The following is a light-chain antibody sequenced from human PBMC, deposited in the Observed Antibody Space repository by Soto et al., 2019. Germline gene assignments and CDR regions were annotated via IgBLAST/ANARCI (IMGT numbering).Light chain of an antibody. CDR2: GAS. CDR1: ESIASNY. J-gene: IGKJ5*01. V-gene: IGKV3-11*01. Sequence: IAFKRSPGTFSLSPGARATGFCRASESIASNYLAWYQQKPGQAPRLLMHGASSRATGIPARFSGSGSGTDFTLTISSLEPEDFAVYYCQQRSSWPPAFGQGTLLEI. CDR3: QQRSSWPPA.